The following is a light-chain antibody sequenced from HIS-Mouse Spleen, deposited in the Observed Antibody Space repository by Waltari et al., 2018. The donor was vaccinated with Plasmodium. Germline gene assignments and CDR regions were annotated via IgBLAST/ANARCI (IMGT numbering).Light chain of an antibody. J-gene: IGLJ3*02. CDR2: EDS. V-gene: IGLV3-10*01. CDR1: ALPKQC. Sequence: SYELTQPPSVSVSPGHTARITCSGAALPKQCAYWYQQKSGQAPVLVIYEDSKRPSGIPERFSGSSSGTMATLTISGAQVEDEADYYCYSTDSSGNHRVFGGGTKLTVL. CDR3: YSTDSSGNHRV.